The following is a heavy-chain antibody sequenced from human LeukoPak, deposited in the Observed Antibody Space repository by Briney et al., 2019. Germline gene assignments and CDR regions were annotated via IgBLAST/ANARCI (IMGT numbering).Heavy chain of an antibody. V-gene: IGHV4-39*07. Sequence: SETLSLICAVYGGSFSSYYWGWIRQPPGKGLEWIGSIYYSGSTYYNPSLKSRVTISVDTSKNQFSLKLSSVTAADTAVYYCARAVFIAVAVNFDYWGQGTLVTVSS. CDR2: IYYSGST. J-gene: IGHJ4*02. CDR3: ARAVFIAVAVNFDY. D-gene: IGHD6-19*01. CDR1: GGSFSSYY.